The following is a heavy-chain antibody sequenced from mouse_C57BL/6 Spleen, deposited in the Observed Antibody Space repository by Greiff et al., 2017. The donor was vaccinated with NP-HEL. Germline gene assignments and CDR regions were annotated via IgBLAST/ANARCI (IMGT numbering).Heavy chain of an antibody. CDR1: GFSLTSYG. CDR2: IWRGGST. CDR3: AKNSYDYDEGFAY. J-gene: IGHJ3*01. Sequence: QVQLQQSGPGLVQPSQSLSITCTVSGFSLTSYGVHWVRQSPGKGLEWLGVIWRGGSTDYNAAFMSRLSITKDNSKSQVFFKMNSLQADDTAIYYCAKNSYDYDEGFAYWGQGTLVTVSA. D-gene: IGHD2-4*01. V-gene: IGHV2-5*01.